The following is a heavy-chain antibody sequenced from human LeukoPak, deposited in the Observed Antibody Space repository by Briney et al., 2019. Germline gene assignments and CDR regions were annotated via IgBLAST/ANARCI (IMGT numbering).Heavy chain of an antibody. CDR1: GDSISRSTYY. CDR3: ATRPVAFDI. V-gene: IGHV4-39*01. Sequence: SETLSLTCTVSGDSISRSTYYWAWIRQPPGKGLEWIGSVYYGRSPYFNPSLESRVTISVDTSKNQFSLKLSSVTAADTAVYYCATRPVAFDIWGQGTMVTVSS. J-gene: IGHJ3*02. CDR2: VYYGRSP.